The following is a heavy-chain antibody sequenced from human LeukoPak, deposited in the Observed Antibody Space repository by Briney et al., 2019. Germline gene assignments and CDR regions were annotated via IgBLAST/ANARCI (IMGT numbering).Heavy chain of an antibody. V-gene: IGHV4-34*01. J-gene: IGHJ4*02. CDR3: AYTASYDLFEF. CDR1: GGSFSGYY. D-gene: IGHD3-10*01. Sequence: SETLSLTCAVYGGSFSGYYWSWIRQPPGKGLEWIGEINHSGSTNYNPSLKSRVTISVDTSKNQFSLKLSSVTAADTAVYYCAYTASYDLFEFWGQGTLVTVSS. CDR2: INHSGST.